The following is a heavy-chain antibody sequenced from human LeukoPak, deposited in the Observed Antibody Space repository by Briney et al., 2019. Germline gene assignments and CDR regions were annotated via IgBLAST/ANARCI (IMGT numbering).Heavy chain of an antibody. J-gene: IGHJ5*02. CDR2: INPSGGST. CDR3: ARSPELLWFGDLYNWFDP. CDR1: GYTFTSYY. Sequence: ASVKVSCKASGYTFTSYYMHWVRQAPGQGLEWMGIINPSGGSTSYAQKFQGRVTMTRNTSISTAYMELSSLRSEDTAVYYCARSPELLWFGDLYNWFDPWGQGTLVTVSS. D-gene: IGHD3-10*01. V-gene: IGHV1-46*01.